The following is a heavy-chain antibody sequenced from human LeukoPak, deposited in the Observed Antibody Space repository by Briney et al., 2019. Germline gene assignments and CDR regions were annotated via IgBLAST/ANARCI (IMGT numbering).Heavy chain of an antibody. Sequence: KSSETLSLTCAVSGYSISSNNWWGWIRQPPGKGLEWIGYIYYSGSTYYNPSLKSRVTISVDTSKNQFSLKLSSVTAADTAVYYCARHGITTGTFYWGQGTLVTVSS. CDR2: IYYSGST. CDR3: ARHGITTGTFY. CDR1: GYSISSNNW. D-gene: IGHD1-1*01. J-gene: IGHJ4*02. V-gene: IGHV4-28*01.